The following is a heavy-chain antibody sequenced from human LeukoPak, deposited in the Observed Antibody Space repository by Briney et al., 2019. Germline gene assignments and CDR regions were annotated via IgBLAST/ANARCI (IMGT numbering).Heavy chain of an antibody. CDR1: GGSISSYY. J-gene: IGHJ5*02. D-gene: IGHD2-15*01. Sequence: SETLSLTCTVSGGSISSYYWSWIRQPPGKGLEWIGYIYYSGSTNYNPSLKSRVAISVDTSKNQFSLKLSSVTAADTAVYYCARQEIKCSGGSCYVWFDPWGQGTLVTVSS. V-gene: IGHV4-59*01. CDR3: ARQEIKCSGGSCYVWFDP. CDR2: IYYSGST.